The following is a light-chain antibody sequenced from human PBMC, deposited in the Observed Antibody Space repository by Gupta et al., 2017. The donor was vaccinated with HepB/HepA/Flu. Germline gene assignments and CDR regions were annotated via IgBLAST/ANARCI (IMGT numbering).Light chain of an antibody. CDR1: NIGSKS. V-gene: IGLV3-21*04. Sequence: SYVLPQPPSVSVAPGQTARITCGGNNIGSKSVHWYQQKPGQAPVLVINHDNDRPSGIPERFSGSKSGNTATLTISRGEAGDEADYHCQVWDSGSDHVVFGGGTKLTVL. CDR3: QVWDSGSDHVV. CDR2: HDN. J-gene: IGLJ2*01.